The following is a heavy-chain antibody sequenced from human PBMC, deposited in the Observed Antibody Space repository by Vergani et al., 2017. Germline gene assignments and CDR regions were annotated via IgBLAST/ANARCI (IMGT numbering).Heavy chain of an antibody. CDR1: GGSISSGDYY. CDR2: IYYSGST. V-gene: IGHV4-30-4*08. Sequence: QVQLQESGPGLVKPSQTLALTCTVSGGSISSGDYYWSWIRQPPGKGLEWIGYIYYSGSTYYNPSLKSRVTISVDTSKNQFSLKLSSVTAADTAVYFCARSSLTGGGFDYWGQGTLVTVSS. J-gene: IGHJ4*02. CDR3: ARSSLTGGGFDY. D-gene: IGHD7-27*01.